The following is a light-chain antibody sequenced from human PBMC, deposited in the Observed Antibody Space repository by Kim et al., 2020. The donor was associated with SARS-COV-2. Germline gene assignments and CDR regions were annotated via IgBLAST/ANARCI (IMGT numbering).Light chain of an antibody. CDR2: QDS. J-gene: IGLJ3*02. CDR1: KLGDKY. Sequence: ELTQPPSVSVSPGQTASITCSGDKLGDKYACWYQQKPGQSPVLVIYQDSKRPSGIPERFSGSNSGNTATLTISGTQAMDEADYYCQAWDSSTAWVFGGGTQLTVL. CDR3: QAWDSSTAWV. V-gene: IGLV3-1*01.